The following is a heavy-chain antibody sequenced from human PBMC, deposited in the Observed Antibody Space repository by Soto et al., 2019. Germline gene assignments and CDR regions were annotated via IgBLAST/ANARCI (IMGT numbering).Heavy chain of an antibody. CDR1: GFTYNNYA. Sequence: EVQLLESGGALVQPGVSLSLSCAASGFTYNNYAMGWVRQAPGKGLEWVSAISSSGYSAYNADSVKGRFTISRDNSRNTMFLQMNKLSAEDTAVYYCAKGSVVVAAKFDSWGQGTQVTVSS. J-gene: IGHJ4*02. D-gene: IGHD2-21*02. CDR2: ISSSGYSA. CDR3: AKGSVVVAAKFDS. V-gene: IGHV3-23*01.